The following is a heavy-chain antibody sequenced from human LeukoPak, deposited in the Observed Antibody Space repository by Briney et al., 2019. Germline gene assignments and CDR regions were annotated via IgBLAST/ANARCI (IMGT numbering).Heavy chain of an antibody. V-gene: IGHV4-39*01. CDR3: VRHVQSPSFDP. CDR1: GGSITINGYY. CDR2: IYYNGNT. J-gene: IGHJ5*02. Sequence: KTSETLSLTCIVSGGSITINGYYWAWVRQPPGKGLEWNGSIYYNGNTYYNPSLKSRVTISAVTSTNHFSLKLTSVTAADTAVYFCVRHVQSPSFDPWGQGTLVTVSS. D-gene: IGHD4-11*01.